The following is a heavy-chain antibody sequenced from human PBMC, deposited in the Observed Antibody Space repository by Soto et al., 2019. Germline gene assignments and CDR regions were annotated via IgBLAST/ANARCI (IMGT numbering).Heavy chain of an antibody. D-gene: IGHD6-19*01. Sequence: EVQLLESGGGLVQPGGSLRLSCAASGFTFSSYAMSWVRQAPGKGLEWVSAISGSGGSTYYADSVKGRFTISRDNSKNTLYLQMNSLRAEDTAVYYCAKDMVLGQWLVPGAEYFQHWGQGTLVTVSS. CDR3: AKDMVLGQWLVPGAEYFQH. CDR2: ISGSGGST. V-gene: IGHV3-23*01. J-gene: IGHJ1*01. CDR1: GFTFSSYA.